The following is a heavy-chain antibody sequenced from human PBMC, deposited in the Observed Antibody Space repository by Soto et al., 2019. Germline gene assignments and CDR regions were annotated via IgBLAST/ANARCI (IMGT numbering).Heavy chain of an antibody. V-gene: IGHV3-30-3*01. CDR3: ARDYSYGFGRFDP. CDR2: ISYDGSNK. J-gene: IGHJ5*02. Sequence: QVQLVESGGGVVQPGRSLRLSCAASGFTFSSYAMHWVRQAPGKGLEWVAVISYDGSNKYYADSVKGRFTISRDNSKNTLYLQMNSLRAEDTAVYYCARDYSYGFGRFDPWGQGTLVTVSS. CDR1: GFTFSSYA. D-gene: IGHD5-18*01.